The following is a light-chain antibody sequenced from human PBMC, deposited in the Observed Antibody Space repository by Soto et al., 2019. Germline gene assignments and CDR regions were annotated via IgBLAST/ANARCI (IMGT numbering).Light chain of an antibody. V-gene: IGLV2-14*01. Sequence: QSALTQPASVSGSPGQSIAISCTGTSSDVGGYNYVSWYQQYPGKDPKLLIYEVTNRPSGISNRFSGSKSGNTASLTISGLQAEDEADYYCISFRGGNAMVFGGGTKLTVL. CDR3: ISFRGGNAMV. CDR2: EVT. J-gene: IGLJ3*02. CDR1: SSDVGGYNY.